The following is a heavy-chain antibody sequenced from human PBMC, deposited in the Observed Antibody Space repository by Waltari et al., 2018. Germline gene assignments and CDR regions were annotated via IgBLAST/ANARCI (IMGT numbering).Heavy chain of an antibody. Sequence: QVQLVESGGGVVQPGRSLRLSCAASGFTFSSYAMHWVRQAPGKGLEWVAVISYDGSNKYYADSVKGRFTISRDNSKNTLYLQMNSLRAEDTAVYYCARGHAGTGDAFDIWGQGTMVTVSS. CDR2: ISYDGSNK. V-gene: IGHV3-30-3*01. CDR1: GFTFSSYA. D-gene: IGHD6-13*01. J-gene: IGHJ3*02. CDR3: ARGHAGTGDAFDI.